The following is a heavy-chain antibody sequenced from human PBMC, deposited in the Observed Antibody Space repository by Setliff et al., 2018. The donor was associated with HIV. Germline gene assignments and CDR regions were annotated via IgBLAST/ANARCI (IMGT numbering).Heavy chain of an antibody. D-gene: IGHD3-10*02. Sequence: PSETLSLTCSVSGGPISSSSYYWGWIRQPPGKGLEWIGNIYSSGNTYYSPSLKSRLTMSVDTSKNQLSLKLSSLTAADTAMYYCASVTLFVRFDFWGLGTLVTVSS. CDR2: IYSSGNT. CDR1: GGPISSSSYY. CDR3: ASVTLFVRFDF. J-gene: IGHJ4*02. V-gene: IGHV4-39*01.